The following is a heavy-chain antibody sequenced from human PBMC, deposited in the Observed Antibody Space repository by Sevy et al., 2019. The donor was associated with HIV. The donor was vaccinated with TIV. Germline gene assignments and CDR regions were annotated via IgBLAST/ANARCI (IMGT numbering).Heavy chain of an antibody. V-gene: IGHV3-30-3*01. D-gene: IGHD5-12*01. CDR3: ARGPYNSGLRFDF. J-gene: IGHJ4*02. CDR1: GFSLSDYA. CDR2: ISFDGGNT. Sequence: GGCLRLSCVASGFSLSDYAMHWVRQGPDKGLAWVAVISFDGGNTYYSDAVEGRFTISRDNSKNTVFLQMNSLSPDDTALYYCARGPYNSGLRFDFWGQGTLVTVSS.